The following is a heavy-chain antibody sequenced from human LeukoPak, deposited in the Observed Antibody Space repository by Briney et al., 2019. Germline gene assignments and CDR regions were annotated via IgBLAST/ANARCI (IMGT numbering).Heavy chain of an antibody. Sequence: PGGSLRLSCAASGFTFSNYSLNWVRQAPGKGREWVSSISSSSSDIYYADSVKGRFTISRDNAKNSLYLQMNSLRAEDTAVYYCARESGYAIDFDYWGQGTLVTVSS. CDR1: GFTFSNYS. V-gene: IGHV3-21*01. J-gene: IGHJ4*02. CDR3: ARESGYAIDFDY. D-gene: IGHD5-12*01. CDR2: ISSSSSDI.